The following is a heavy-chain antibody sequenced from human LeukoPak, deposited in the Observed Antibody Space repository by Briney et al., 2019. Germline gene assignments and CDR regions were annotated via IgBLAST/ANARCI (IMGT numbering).Heavy chain of an antibody. J-gene: IGHJ3*02. V-gene: IGHV3-48*03. CDR3: VRGAWGVFDI. CDR2: ISSSGSTI. Sequence: PGGSLRLSCATSGFTFRSYDMNWVRQAPGKGLEWVSYISSSGSTIYYVDSVKGRFTISRDNAKNSLYLQMNSLRAEDTAVYYCVRGAWGVFDIWGQGTMVTVSS. CDR1: GFTFRSYD. D-gene: IGHD7-27*01.